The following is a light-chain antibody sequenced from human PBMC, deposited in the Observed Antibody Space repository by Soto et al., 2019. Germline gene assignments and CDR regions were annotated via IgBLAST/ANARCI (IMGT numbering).Light chain of an antibody. CDR2: DVS. V-gene: IGLV2-14*01. CDR3: TSYTGSRTFYV. CDR1: SSDVGGYNY. Sequence: QSVLTQPASVSGSPGQSITISCTGTSSDVGGYNYVSWYQQHPGKAPKLMIYDVSNRPSGVSNRFSGSKSGNTASLTISGLQAEDEADYYCTSYTGSRTFYVSGTGTKLTDL. J-gene: IGLJ1*01.